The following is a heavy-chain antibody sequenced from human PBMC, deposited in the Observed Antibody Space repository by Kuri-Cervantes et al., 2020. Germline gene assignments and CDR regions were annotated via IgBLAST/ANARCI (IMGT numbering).Heavy chain of an antibody. Sequence: ESLKISCAVYGVSYGHYYLPWLRQPPGKGLEWIGEINQSGNTNYNPPLKRRVTLTKDTSKKQFSLRLMSVTAADTAVYFCTRAGRGDCGRTVCPVGFLPDYYSYFMDVWDKGATVTVSS. CDR1: GVSYGHYY. D-gene: IGHD2-2*01. J-gene: IGHJ6*03. CDR2: INQSGNT. V-gene: IGHV4-34*01. CDR3: TRAGRGDCGRTVCPVGFLPDYYSYFMDV.